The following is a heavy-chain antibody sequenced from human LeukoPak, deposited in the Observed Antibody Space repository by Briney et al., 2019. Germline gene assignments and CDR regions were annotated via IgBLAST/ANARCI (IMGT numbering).Heavy chain of an antibody. CDR2: ISYDGSNK. CDR3: ARDIERPSCY. CDR1: GFTFSSYA. D-gene: IGHD3-16*02. Sequence: GGSLRLSCAASGFTFSSYAMHWVRQAPGKGLEWVAVISYDGSNKYYADSVKGRFTISRDNSKDTLHLQMNSLRAEDTAVYYCARDIERPSCYWGQGTLVTVSS. J-gene: IGHJ4*02. V-gene: IGHV3-30-3*01.